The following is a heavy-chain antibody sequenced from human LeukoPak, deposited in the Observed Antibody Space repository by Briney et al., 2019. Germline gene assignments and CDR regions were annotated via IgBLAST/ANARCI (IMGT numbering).Heavy chain of an antibody. V-gene: IGHV3-21*01. CDR2: ISSSGSYI. D-gene: IGHD6-13*01. CDR1: GFTFSSYS. J-gene: IGHJ4*02. CDR3: ARDGAAADFDY. Sequence: PGGSLRLSCAASGFTFSSYSMNWVRQAPGKGLEGVSSISSSGSYIYYADSVKGRFTISRDNAKNSLYLQMNSLRAEDTAVYYCARDGAAADFDYWGQGTLVTVSS.